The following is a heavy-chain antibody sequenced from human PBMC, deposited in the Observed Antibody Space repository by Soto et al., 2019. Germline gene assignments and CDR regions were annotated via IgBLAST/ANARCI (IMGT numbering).Heavy chain of an antibody. J-gene: IGHJ6*02. CDR3: ARYHGTVLMVYASGMDV. V-gene: IGHV1-3*01. CDR2: INAGNGNT. CDR1: GYTFTSYA. Sequence: ASVEVSCKASGYTFTSYAMHWVRQAPGQRLEWMGWINAGNGNTKYSQKFQGRVTITRDTSASTAYMELSRLRSDDTAVYYCARYHGTVLMVYASGMDVWGQGTTVTVSS. D-gene: IGHD2-8*01.